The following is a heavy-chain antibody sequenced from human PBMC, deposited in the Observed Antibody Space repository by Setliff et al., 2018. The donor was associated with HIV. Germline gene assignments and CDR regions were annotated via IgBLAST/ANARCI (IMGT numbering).Heavy chain of an antibody. CDR1: GGTFSSYG. D-gene: IGHD3-22*01. Sequence: SVKVSCKASGGTFSSYGITWVRQAPGQGLEWMGGSTPILDTTNYAQKFQGRVAITTDESTNTVYMELSSLRSDDTAVYYCATYHYYDSNNFLREEGVDPWGQGTLVTVSS. V-gene: IGHV1-69*05. CDR2: STPILDTT. CDR3: ATYHYYDSNNFLREEGVDP. J-gene: IGHJ5*02.